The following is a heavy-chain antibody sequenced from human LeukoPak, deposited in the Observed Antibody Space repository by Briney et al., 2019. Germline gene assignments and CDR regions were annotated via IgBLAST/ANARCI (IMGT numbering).Heavy chain of an antibody. CDR2: ISDNGGST. V-gene: IGHV3-23*01. J-gene: IGHJ5*02. CDR1: GFTFISYA. CDR3: AKDLTVRGVIENWFDP. Sequence: GWSLRLSCSASGFTFISYAMSWVRQAPGRGLEGVSAISDNGGSTYYAHSLKGRFTISRDNSKNKLYLQMNSLRAEDTAVYYCAKDLTVRGVIENWFDPWGQGTLVTVSS. D-gene: IGHD3-10*01.